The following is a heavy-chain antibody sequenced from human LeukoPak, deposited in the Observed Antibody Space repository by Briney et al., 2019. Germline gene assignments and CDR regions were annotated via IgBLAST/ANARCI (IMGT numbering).Heavy chain of an antibody. CDR2: ISYDGSNK. J-gene: IGHJ4*02. Sequence: GGSLRLSCAASGFTFSNYGIHWVRQAPGKGLEWVAIISYDGSNKWYADSVKGRFTISRDNSKNTLYLQMNSLRAEDTAVYYCEKGGGGEGYKGGDYWGQEPRVTVSS. V-gene: IGHV3-30*18. D-gene: IGHD5-24*01. CDR1: GFTFSNYG. CDR3: EKGGGGEGYKGGDY.